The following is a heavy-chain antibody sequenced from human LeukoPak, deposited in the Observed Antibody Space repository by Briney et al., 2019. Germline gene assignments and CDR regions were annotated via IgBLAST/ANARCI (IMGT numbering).Heavy chain of an antibody. CDR1: GFTVSTNC. D-gene: IGHD2-15*01. J-gene: IGHJ3*02. V-gene: IGHV3-23*01. CDR3: AKDLLYCSGGSCYSWAFDI. Sequence: GGSLRLSCAASGFTVSTNCMTWVRQAPGKGLEWVSVISTSGGSTYYSDSVEGRFAISRDNSKNTLYLQMNSLRAEDTAVYYCAKDLLYCSGGSCYSWAFDIWGQGTMVTVSS. CDR2: ISTSGGST.